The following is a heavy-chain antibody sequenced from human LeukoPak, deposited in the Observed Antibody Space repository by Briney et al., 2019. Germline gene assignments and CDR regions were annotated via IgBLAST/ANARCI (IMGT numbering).Heavy chain of an antibody. Sequence: ASVTVSCTASGYTFTSYAMHWVRQAPGQRLEWMGWINAGNGNTKYSQKFQGRVTITRDTSASTAYMELSSLRSEDTAVCYCARAADTAMVTPDYWGQGTLVTVSS. D-gene: IGHD5-18*01. J-gene: IGHJ4*02. CDR1: GYTFTSYA. CDR2: INAGNGNT. CDR3: ARAADTAMVTPDY. V-gene: IGHV1-3*01.